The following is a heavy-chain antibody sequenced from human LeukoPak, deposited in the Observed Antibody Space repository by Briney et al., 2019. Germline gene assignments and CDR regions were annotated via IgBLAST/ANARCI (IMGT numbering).Heavy chain of an antibody. V-gene: IGHV3-30-3*01. CDR2: ISYDGSNK. CDR1: GFTFSSYA. CDR3: ARELKSSIAARPSPTPIGY. J-gene: IGHJ4*02. Sequence: GGSLRLSCAASGFTFSSYAMHWVRQAPGKGLEWVAVISYDGSNKYYADFVKGRFTISRDNSKNTLYLQMNSLRAEDTAVYYCARELKSSIAARPSPTPIGYWGQGTLVTVSS. D-gene: IGHD6-6*01.